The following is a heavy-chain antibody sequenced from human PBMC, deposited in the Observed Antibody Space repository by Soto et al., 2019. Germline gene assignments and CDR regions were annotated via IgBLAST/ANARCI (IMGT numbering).Heavy chain of an antibody. D-gene: IGHD3-10*01. V-gene: IGHV1-69*06. CDR3: ARDRDTMVRGVIIGVRSFWFDP. CDR1: GGTFSSYA. J-gene: IGHJ5*02. CDR2: IIPIFGTA. Sequence: GASVKVSCKASGGTFSSYAISWVRQAPGQGREWMGGIIPIFGTANYAQKFQGRVTITADKSTSTAYMELSSLRSEDTAVYYCARDRDTMVRGVIIGVRSFWFDPWGQGTLVTVSS.